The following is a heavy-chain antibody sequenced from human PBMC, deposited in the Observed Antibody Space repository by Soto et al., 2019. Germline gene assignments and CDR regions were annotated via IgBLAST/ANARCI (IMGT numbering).Heavy chain of an antibody. D-gene: IGHD6-19*01. CDR3: ARALAGEHFDY. V-gene: IGHV4-30-2*01. Sequence: QLQLQESGSGLVKPSQTLSLTCAVSGGSISSGDYSWSWIRQPPGKGLEWIGYIFHSGNTYYNPSLKSRVTISVENSKNQFSLKVSSVTAADTAVYYCARALAGEHFDYWGQGTLVTVSS. CDR2: IFHSGNT. J-gene: IGHJ4*02. CDR1: GGSISSGDYS.